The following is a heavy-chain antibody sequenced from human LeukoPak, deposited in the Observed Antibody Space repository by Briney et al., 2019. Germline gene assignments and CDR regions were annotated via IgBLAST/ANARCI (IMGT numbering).Heavy chain of an antibody. Sequence: GGSLRLSCAASGFTFSSYGMHWVRQAPGEGLEWVAVISYDGSNKYYADSVKGRFTISRDNSKNTLYLQMNSLRAEDTAVYYCAKDREPSGMDVWGQGTTVTVSS. J-gene: IGHJ6*02. CDR2: ISYDGSNK. CDR1: GFTFSSYG. CDR3: AKDREPSGMDV. D-gene: IGHD1-14*01. V-gene: IGHV3-30*18.